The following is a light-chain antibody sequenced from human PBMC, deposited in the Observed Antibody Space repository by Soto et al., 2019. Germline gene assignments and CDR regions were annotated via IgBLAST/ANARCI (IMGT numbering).Light chain of an antibody. V-gene: IGKV3-15*01. Sequence: DIVMTQSPATLSVSPGERVTLSCSASLTVSTNLAWYQQKPGQAPRLLIYYASTRATGTPARFSGSGSVKEFTLTISSLQPEDVATYYCQQYNNWPPGATFGPGTKVDIK. CDR2: YAS. J-gene: IGKJ3*01. CDR3: QQYNNWPPGAT. CDR1: LTVSTN.